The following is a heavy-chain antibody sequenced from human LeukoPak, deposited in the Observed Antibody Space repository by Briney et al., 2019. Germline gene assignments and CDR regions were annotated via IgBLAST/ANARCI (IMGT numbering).Heavy chain of an antibody. CDR1: GGTFISYA. J-gene: IGHJ6*02. CDR2: IIPIFGTA. CDR3: ARDLVVVVAGDYYYGMDV. D-gene: IGHD2-15*01. V-gene: IGHV1-69*13. Sequence: ASVKVSCKASGGTFISYAISWVRQAPGQGLEWMGGIIPIFGTANYAQKFQGRVTITADESTSTAYVELSSLRSEDTAVYYCARDLVVVVAGDYYYGMDVWGQGTTVTVSS.